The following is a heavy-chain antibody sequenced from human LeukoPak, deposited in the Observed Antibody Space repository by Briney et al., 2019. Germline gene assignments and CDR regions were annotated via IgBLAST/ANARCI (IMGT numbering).Heavy chain of an antibody. CDR1: GYSISSAYY. CDR3: ARVLRGGSPKNNWFDP. Sequence: SETLSLTCTVSGYSISSAYYWSWIRQPAGKGLEWIGRIYTSGSTNYNPSLKSRVTISVDTSKNQFSLKLSSVTAADTAVYYCARVLRGGSPKNNWFDPWGQGTLVTVSS. CDR2: IYTSGST. D-gene: IGHD6-25*01. V-gene: IGHV4-61*02. J-gene: IGHJ5*02.